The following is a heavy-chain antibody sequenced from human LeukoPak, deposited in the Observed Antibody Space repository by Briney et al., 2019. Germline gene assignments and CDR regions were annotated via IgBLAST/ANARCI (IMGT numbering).Heavy chain of an antibody. V-gene: IGHV3-23*01. Sequence: GGSLRLSCAASGFTFSTNAMGWARQAPGKGLEWVSAISGSGATTYYADSVKGRFAISRDNSKSTLYLLMNSLRAEDTAVYYCVAYDPLDFWGQGTLVTVSS. J-gene: IGHJ4*02. CDR3: VAYDPLDF. CDR2: ISGSGATT. D-gene: IGHD3-16*01. CDR1: GFTFSTNA.